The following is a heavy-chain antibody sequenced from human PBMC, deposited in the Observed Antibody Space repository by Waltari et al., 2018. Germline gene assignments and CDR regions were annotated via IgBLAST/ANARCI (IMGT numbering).Heavy chain of an antibody. J-gene: IGHJ6*02. D-gene: IGHD3-10*01. CDR2: LYHAGNT. Sequence: EVQLVESGGHLIQPGGSLRLSCAASSFNVSSYYMNWVRQAPGKGLEWVSILYHAGNTYYADSVKGQFTFSRDNSKNTLYLQMNSLRAEDTAVYYCARGNTKYGMDVWGQGTTVTVSS. V-gene: IGHV3-53*01. CDR3: ARGNTKYGMDV. CDR1: SFNVSSYY.